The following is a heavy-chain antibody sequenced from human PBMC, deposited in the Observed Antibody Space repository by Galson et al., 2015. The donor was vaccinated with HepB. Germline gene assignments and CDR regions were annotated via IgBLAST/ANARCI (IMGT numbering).Heavy chain of an antibody. Sequence: SLRLSCAASGFTVSTNYMNWVRQAPGEGLEWVSIIYSSGSTYYADSVRGRFTISRDKSENTVHLQMNSLRPDDTGVYYCARRYVMMAFGGPIVSDYGMDVWGQGTTVTVPS. D-gene: IGHD3-16*02. V-gene: IGHV3-66*02. J-gene: IGHJ6*02. CDR2: IYSSGST. CDR3: ARRYVMMAFGGPIVSDYGMDV. CDR1: GFTVSTNY.